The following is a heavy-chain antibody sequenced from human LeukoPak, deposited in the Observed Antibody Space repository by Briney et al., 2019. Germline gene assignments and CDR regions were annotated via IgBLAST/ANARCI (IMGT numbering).Heavy chain of an antibody. CDR2: ISGSGGST. D-gene: IGHD6-13*01. CDR3: AKDRYSTSSTFTINPFDY. Sequence: GGSLRLSCAASGFTFSSHAMSWVRQAPGKGLEWVSAISGSGGSTYYADSVKGRFTISRDNSKSTLDLQMNSLRVEDTAVYYCAKDRYSTSSTFTINPFDYWGQGILVTVSS. CDR1: GFTFSSHA. J-gene: IGHJ4*02. V-gene: IGHV3-23*01.